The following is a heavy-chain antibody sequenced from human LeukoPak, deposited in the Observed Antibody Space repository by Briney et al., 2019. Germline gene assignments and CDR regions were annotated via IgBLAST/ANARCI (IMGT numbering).Heavy chain of an antibody. Sequence: ASVKVSCKASGYTFTSYGISWVRQAPGQGLEWMGWISAYNGNTNYAQKLQGRVTMTTDTSTGTAYMELRGLRSDDTDVYYCGRDGEVYYYGSGSYFDYWGQATLVTVSS. CDR3: GRDGEVYYYGSGSYFDY. CDR2: ISAYNGNT. J-gene: IGHJ4*02. D-gene: IGHD3-10*01. V-gene: IGHV1-18*01. CDR1: GYTFTSYG.